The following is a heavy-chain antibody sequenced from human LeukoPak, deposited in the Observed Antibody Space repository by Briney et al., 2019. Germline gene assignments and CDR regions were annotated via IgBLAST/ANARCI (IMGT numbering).Heavy chain of an antibody. D-gene: IGHD6-13*01. V-gene: IGHV4-59*08. Sequence: SETLSLTCTVSGGSISNFYWSWLRQPPGKGPEWIGYIYYSGSTNYNPSLKSRVTISVDTSKNQFSLKLSSVTAADTAVYYCARHMYTSSWTNFDYWGQGTLVTVSS. CDR3: ARHMYTSSWTNFDY. J-gene: IGHJ4*02. CDR1: GGSISNFY. CDR2: IYYSGST.